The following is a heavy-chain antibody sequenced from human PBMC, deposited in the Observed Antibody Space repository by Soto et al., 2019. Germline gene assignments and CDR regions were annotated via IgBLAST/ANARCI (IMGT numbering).Heavy chain of an antibody. V-gene: IGHV4-30-4*01. Sequence: SETLSLTCSVSGDSISTVDYFWAWIRQPPGQALEYIGYIYKSATTYYNPSFESRVAISLATSKSQFSLNVTSVTAADTAVYFCARGRYCLTGRCFPNWFDSWGQGALVTVSS. CDR2: IYKSATT. CDR3: ARGRYCLTGRCFPNWFDS. CDR1: GDSISTVDYF. D-gene: IGHD2-15*01. J-gene: IGHJ5*01.